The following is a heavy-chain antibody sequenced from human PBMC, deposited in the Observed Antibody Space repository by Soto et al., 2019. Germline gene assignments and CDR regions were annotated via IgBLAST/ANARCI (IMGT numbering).Heavy chain of an antibody. CDR2: ISYEGSNT. CDR1: VFTFDTYG. J-gene: IGHJ6*02. CDR3: ARVTPGNNLYYFSGLDV. Sequence: WWSLRLSCFASVFTFDTYGIHWCRQAPGKGLQWVALISYEGSNTYYADSVRGRFTISRDNSKNTLYLQINALRPEDTGVYYCARVTPGNNLYYFSGLDVWGQGTSVTV. V-gene: IGHV3-30-3*01. D-gene: IGHD1-1*01.